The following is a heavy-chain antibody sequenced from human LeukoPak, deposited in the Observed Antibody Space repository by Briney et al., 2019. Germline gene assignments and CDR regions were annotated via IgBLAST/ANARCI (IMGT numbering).Heavy chain of an antibody. J-gene: IGHJ4*02. Sequence: GGSLRLSCAASGFTFDDYAMHWVRQAPGKGLEWVSGISWNSGSIVYADSVKGRFTISRDNAKNSLYLQMNSLRAEDMALYYCAKDRRPYYYDSSGYYFDYWGQGTLVTVSS. CDR2: ISWNSGSI. CDR1: GFTFDDYA. CDR3: AKDRRPYYYDSSGYYFDY. V-gene: IGHV3-9*03. D-gene: IGHD3-22*01.